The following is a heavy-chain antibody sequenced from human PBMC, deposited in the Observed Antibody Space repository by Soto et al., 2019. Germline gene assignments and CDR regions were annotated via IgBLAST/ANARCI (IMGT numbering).Heavy chain of an antibody. D-gene: IGHD2-8*02. J-gene: IGHJ4*02. Sequence: QLQQSGPGLVRPSQTLSLTCAISGGSVSDDSAAWTWIRQSPSRGLEWLGRTYYRSVWNTDYALSVKSRITINVDAARNQFSLRLSSVTPEDTAVYYCARDQSTGWFRGGFESWGQGTPVTVSS. CDR2: TYYRSVWNT. CDR3: ARDQSTGWFRGGFES. V-gene: IGHV6-1*02. CDR1: GGSVSDDSAA.